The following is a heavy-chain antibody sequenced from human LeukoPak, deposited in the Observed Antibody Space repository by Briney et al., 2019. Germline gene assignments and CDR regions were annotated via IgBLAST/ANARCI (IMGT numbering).Heavy chain of an antibody. D-gene: IGHD2-2*01. CDR3: SGCSSTSCSSLYMDV. CDR2: IKSETDGGTT. J-gene: IGHJ6*03. CDR1: GFTFSNAW. Sequence: PGGSLRLSCGASGFTFSNAWMSWVRQAPGKGLGWVGRIKSETDGGTTDYAAPVKGRFTISRDDSKSTLYLQMNSLKTEDTAVYYCSGCSSTSCSSLYMDVWGKGTTVTVSS. V-gene: IGHV3-15*01.